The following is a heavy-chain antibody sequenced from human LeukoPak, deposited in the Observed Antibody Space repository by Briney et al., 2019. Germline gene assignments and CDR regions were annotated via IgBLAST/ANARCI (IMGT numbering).Heavy chain of an antibody. D-gene: IGHD1-26*01. CDR3: ARGSREPRGYLDS. J-gene: IGHJ4*02. V-gene: IGHV3-48*03. Sequence: GGSLRLSCAASAFAFSSYETNWVRQAPGKGLEWVSYISSSGRSIYYADSVKGRFTISRDNAKNSLYLQMDSLRAEGTAVYYCARGSREPRGYLDSWGQGTLVTVSS. CDR2: ISSSGRSI. CDR1: AFAFSSYE.